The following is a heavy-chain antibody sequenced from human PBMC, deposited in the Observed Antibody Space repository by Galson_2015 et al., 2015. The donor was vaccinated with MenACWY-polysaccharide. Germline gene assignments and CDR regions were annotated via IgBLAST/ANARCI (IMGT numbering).Heavy chain of an antibody. J-gene: IGHJ6*02. V-gene: IGHV3-23*01. CDR2: ISASGGSR. D-gene: IGHD2-15*01. CDR3: AKDLRYCSGGSCYSYSYYYGMDF. Sequence: GISASGGSRYYADSVKGRCTISRDSSKNTLSLQMNSLRPEDTAVYYCAKDLRYCSGGSCYSYSYYYGMDFWGQGTTVTVSS.